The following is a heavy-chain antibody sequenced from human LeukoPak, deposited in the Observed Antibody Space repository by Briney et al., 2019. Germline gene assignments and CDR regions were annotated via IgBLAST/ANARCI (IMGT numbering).Heavy chain of an antibody. J-gene: IGHJ4*02. CDR1: GFTFSSYS. V-gene: IGHV3-21*05. CDR3: ARDRGIAAAGTFDY. Sequence: GGSLRLSCAASGFTFSSYSMNWVRQAPGKGLEWVSYISSSSSYIYYADSVKGRFTISRDNAKNSLYLQMNSLRAEDTAVYYCARDRGIAAAGTFDYWGQGTLVTVSS. CDR2: ISSSSSYI. D-gene: IGHD6-13*01.